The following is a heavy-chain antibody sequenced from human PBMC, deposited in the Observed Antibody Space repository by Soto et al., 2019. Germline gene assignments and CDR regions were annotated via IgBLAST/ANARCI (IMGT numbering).Heavy chain of an antibody. CDR2: ITTDGSVT. V-gene: IGHV3-74*01. D-gene: IGHD3-22*01. J-gene: IGHJ4*02. CDR3: TRAHYDSSAYYFGY. CDR1: GFIFSDSW. Sequence: EVQLVESGGGLVQPGGSLRLSCAASGFIFSDSWMHWVRQAPGKGLVWVSRITTDGSVTNYVDSVKGRFTISRDNAKSTLYLQMNSLRAEDTAVYYCTRAHYDSSAYYFGYWGQGTLVTVFS.